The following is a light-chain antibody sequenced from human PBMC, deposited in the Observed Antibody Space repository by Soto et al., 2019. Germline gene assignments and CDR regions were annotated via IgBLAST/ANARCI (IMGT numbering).Light chain of an antibody. V-gene: IGKV1-5*01. CDR2: DAS. Sequence: IQMTQSPSTLSASVGDRVTITCRASQSISIWLAWYQQKPEKAPQLLIYDASSLKSGVPSRFSGSGSGTEFTLTISRLQPDDFASYYCQQYNHYSRTFGQGTKVDIK. J-gene: IGKJ2*01. CDR1: QSISIW. CDR3: QQYNHYSRT.